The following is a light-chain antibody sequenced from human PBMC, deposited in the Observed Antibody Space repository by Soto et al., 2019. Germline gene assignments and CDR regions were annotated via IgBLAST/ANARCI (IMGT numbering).Light chain of an antibody. Sequence: QSALTQPSSRSGSPGQSITISCTGTSSDVGGYNFVSWYQQHPGEAPKLIIYEVSNRPSGASYRFSGSKSGNTASLTISGLQAEDEADYYCSSYSSSSTYVFGTGAKVTVL. CDR1: SSDVGGYNF. V-gene: IGLV2-14*01. CDR3: SSYSSSSTYV. CDR2: EVS. J-gene: IGLJ1*01.